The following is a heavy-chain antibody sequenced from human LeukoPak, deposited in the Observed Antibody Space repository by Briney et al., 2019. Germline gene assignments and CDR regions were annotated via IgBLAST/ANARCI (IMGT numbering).Heavy chain of an antibody. V-gene: IGHV3-11*04. Sequence: GGSLRLSCAASGLTFSDYYISWIRQAPGKGLERLSYISRGGSTTYYVDSVKGRFTISRDNAKNSLYLQMNSLRAEDTAVYYCARAGYYHSSDYPRFFDCWGQGTLVTVSS. CDR3: ARAGYYHSSDYPRFFDC. CDR1: GLTFSDYY. CDR2: ISRGGSTT. J-gene: IGHJ4*02. D-gene: IGHD3-22*01.